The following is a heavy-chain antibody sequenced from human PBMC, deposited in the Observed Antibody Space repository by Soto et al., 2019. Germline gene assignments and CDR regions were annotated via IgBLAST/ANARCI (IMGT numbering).Heavy chain of an antibody. D-gene: IGHD3-22*01. Sequence: ASVKVSCKASGYTFTSYGISWVRQAPEQGLEWMGWISAYNGNTNYAQKLQGRVTMTTDTSTSTAYMELRSLRSDDTAVYYCARDAPRSYYDSSGHADYWGQGTLVTVSS. CDR3: ARDAPRSYYDSSGHADY. V-gene: IGHV1-18*04. J-gene: IGHJ4*02. CDR1: GYTFTSYG. CDR2: ISAYNGNT.